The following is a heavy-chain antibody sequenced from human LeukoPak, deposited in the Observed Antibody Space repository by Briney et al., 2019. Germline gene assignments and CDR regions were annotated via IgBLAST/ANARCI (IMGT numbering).Heavy chain of an antibody. CDR1: GGSISTTNW. D-gene: IGHD2-2*01. CDR2: IYHTGST. Sequence: SETLSLTCAVSGGSISTTNWWNWVRQPPGKGLEWIGEIYHTGSTNYNPSLKSRVTISVDKSKNQFSLKLSSVTAADTAVYYCARVRTSTDLNWFDPWGQGTLVTVSS. V-gene: IGHV4-4*02. CDR3: ARVRTSTDLNWFDP. J-gene: IGHJ5*02.